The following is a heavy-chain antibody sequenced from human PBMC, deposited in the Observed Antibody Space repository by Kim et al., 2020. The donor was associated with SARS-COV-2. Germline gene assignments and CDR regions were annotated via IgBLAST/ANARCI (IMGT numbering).Heavy chain of an antibody. J-gene: IGHJ2*01. Sequence: ASVKVSCKASGYTFTGYYMHWVRQAPGQGLEWMGWINPNSGGTNYAQKFQGRVTMTRDTSISTAYMELSRLRSDDTAVYYCARDSGRTVVNLADGLNWYFDLWGRGTLVTVSS. CDR2: INPNSGGT. CDR1: GYTFTGYY. CDR3: ARDSGRTVVNLADGLNWYFDL. V-gene: IGHV1-2*02. D-gene: IGHD2-15*01.